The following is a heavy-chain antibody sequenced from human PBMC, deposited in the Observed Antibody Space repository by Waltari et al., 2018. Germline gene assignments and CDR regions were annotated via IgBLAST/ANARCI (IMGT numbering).Heavy chain of an antibody. CDR3: ARDLGSDYGNRDY. D-gene: IGHD4-17*01. J-gene: IGHJ4*02. Sequence: QVHLVQSGAEVKKPGASVKVSCKASGYTFTGSYLQWVRRAPGQGREWMGRINPNSGDTNYAQKFQGRVTLTRDTAINTAYMELSSLKSDDTAVYYCARDLGSDYGNRDYWGQGTLVTVPS. CDR2: INPNSGDT. V-gene: IGHV1-2*06. CDR1: GYTFTGSY.